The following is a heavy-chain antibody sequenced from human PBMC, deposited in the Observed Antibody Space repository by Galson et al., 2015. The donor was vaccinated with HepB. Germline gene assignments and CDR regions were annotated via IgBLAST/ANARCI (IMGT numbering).Heavy chain of an antibody. CDR3: AKDWYDPAPYFDY. D-gene: IGHD1-1*01. J-gene: IGHJ4*02. Sequence: SLRLSCAASGFTFSSYGMHWVRQAPGKGLEWVAVISYDGSNKYYADSVKGRFTISRDNSKNTLYLQMNSLRAEDTAVYYCAKDWYDPAPYFDYWGQGTLVTVSS. CDR2: ISYDGSNK. V-gene: IGHV3-30*18. CDR1: GFTFSSYG.